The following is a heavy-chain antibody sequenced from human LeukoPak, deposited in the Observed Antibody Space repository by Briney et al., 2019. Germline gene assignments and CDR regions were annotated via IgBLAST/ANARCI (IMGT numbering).Heavy chain of an antibody. CDR2: ISSGGGT. CDR3: ANADDFWSAYDA. J-gene: IGHJ3*01. D-gene: IGHD3-3*01. V-gene: IGHV3-23*01. CDR1: GFTFSSYA. Sequence: GGSQMLSCAASGFTFSSYAMSWVRQAPGKGLEWVSCISSGGGTFYADSVKGRFTISRDNSKNTVSLQMTNLRAEDTALYYCANADDFWSAYDAWGHGTMVTVSS.